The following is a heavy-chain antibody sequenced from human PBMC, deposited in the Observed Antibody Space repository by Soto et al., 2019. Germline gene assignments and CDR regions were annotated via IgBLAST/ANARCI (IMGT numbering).Heavy chain of an antibody. CDR1: GFTFGDYA. D-gene: IGHD3-3*01. V-gene: IGHV3-49*03. Sequence: LRLSCTACGFTFGDYAMSWFRQAPGKGREWVGFIRSKAYGGTTEYAASVKGRFTISRDDSKSIAYLQMNSLKTEDTAVYYRTRAEWLLFHYYYGMDVWGQGTTVTVSS. CDR2: IRSKAYGGTT. J-gene: IGHJ6*02. CDR3: TRAEWLLFHYYYGMDV.